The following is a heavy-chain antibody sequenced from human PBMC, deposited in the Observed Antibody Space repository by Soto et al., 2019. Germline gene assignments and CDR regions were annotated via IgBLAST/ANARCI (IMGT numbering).Heavy chain of an antibody. CDR3: ARHKRDYYYCGMDV. J-gene: IGHJ6*02. CDR1: GGTFSSYA. V-gene: IGHV1-69*01. CDR2: IIPIVGTA. Sequence: QGQLVQSGAEVKKPGSSVKVSCKASGGTFSSYAISWVRQAPGQGLEWMGGIIPIVGTAKYAQKFQGRVAITPDESTSTAIMKLSSLRCADTALYYCARHKRDYYYCGMDVWGQGNTVTVSS.